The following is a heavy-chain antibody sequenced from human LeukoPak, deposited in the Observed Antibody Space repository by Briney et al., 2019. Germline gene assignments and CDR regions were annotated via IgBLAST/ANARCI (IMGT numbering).Heavy chain of an antibody. CDR2: ISWNSGTI. J-gene: IGHJ4*02. Sequence: GGSLRLSCAASGFTFDDYAMHWVRQAPGKGLEWVSSISWNSGTIGYADSVKGRFTISRDNAKKSLYLQMNSLRPEDTALYYCAKDMTYGGRLDYWGQGTLVTVSS. CDR3: AKDMTYGGRLDY. D-gene: IGHD4-23*01. CDR1: GFTFDDYA. V-gene: IGHV3-9*01.